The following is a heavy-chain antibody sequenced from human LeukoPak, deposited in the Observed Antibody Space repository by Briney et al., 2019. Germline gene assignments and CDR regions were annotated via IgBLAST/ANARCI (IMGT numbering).Heavy chain of an antibody. Sequence: SETLSLTCAVYGGSFSGYYWSWIRQPPGKGLEWIGEINHSGSTNYNPSLKSRVTISVDTSKNQFSLKLSSVTAADTAVYYCARSTYDYVWGSYLRGFDPWGQGTLVTVSS. J-gene: IGHJ5*02. CDR2: INHSGST. V-gene: IGHV4-34*01. CDR1: GGSFSGYY. D-gene: IGHD3-16*02. CDR3: ARSTYDYVWGSYLRGFDP.